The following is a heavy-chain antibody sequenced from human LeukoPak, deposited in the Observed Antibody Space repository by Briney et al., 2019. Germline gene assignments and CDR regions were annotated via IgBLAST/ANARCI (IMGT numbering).Heavy chain of an antibody. CDR2: IIPIFGTA. Sequence: ASVKVSCKASGGTFSSYAISWVRQAPGQGLEWMGGIIPIFGTANYAQKFQGKVTITADESTSTAYMELSSLRSEDTAVYYCARGRFLEWFAYGMDVWGQGTTVTVSS. V-gene: IGHV1-69*13. CDR3: ARGRFLEWFAYGMDV. CDR1: GGTFSSYA. D-gene: IGHD3-3*01. J-gene: IGHJ6*02.